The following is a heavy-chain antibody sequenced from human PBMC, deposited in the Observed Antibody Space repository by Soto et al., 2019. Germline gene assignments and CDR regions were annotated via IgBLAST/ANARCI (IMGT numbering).Heavy chain of an antibody. D-gene: IGHD2-2*02. J-gene: IGHJ5*01. CDR3: ATYTLSAYNWFDS. CDR1: GGSISSGDYY. CDR2: IYYSGST. Sequence: SETLSLTCTVSGGSISSGDYYWSWIRQPPGKGLEWIGYIYYSGSTYYNPSLKSRVTISVDTSKNQFSLKLSSVTAADTAVYYCATYTLSAYNWFDSWGQGTLVTVSS. V-gene: IGHV4-30-4*01.